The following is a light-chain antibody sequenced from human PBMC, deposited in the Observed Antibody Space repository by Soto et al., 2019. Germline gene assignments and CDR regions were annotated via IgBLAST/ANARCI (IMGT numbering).Light chain of an antibody. CDR3: SSYAGSNTVV. V-gene: IGLV2-8*01. CDR2: EVS. CDR1: SSDVGGYNY. Sequence: QSALTQPPSASGSPGQSVTISCTGTSSDVGGYNYVSWYQQHPGKAPKVMIYEVSERPSGVPDRFSGSKSGNTASLTVSGLQAEDEADYFCSSYAGSNTVVFGGGTQLNVL. J-gene: IGLJ2*01.